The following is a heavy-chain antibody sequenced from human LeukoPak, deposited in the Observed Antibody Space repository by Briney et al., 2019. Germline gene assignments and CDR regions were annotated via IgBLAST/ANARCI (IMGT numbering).Heavy chain of an antibody. CDR2: FYSGDST. Sequence: PGGSLRLSCAASGFTVSSNYMSWVRQAPGKGLGWVSVFYSGDSTYYADSVKGRFTISRDNSKNTLYLQMNSLRAEDTAVYYCARVHCSSTSCYYDYWGQGTLVTVSS. CDR3: ARVHCSSTSCYYDY. CDR1: GFTVSSNY. D-gene: IGHD2-2*01. J-gene: IGHJ4*02. V-gene: IGHV3-53*01.